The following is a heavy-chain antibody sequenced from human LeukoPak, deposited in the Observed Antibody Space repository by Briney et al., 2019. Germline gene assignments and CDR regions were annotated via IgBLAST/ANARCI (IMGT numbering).Heavy chain of an antibody. Sequence: KPSETLSLTCTVSGGSISSYYWSWIRQPPGKGLEWIGYIYYSGSTNYNPSLKSRVTISVDTSKNQFSLKLSSVTAADTAVYYCARLSGSYSGGWFDPWGQGTLVTVSS. V-gene: IGHV4-59*01. CDR2: IYYSGST. D-gene: IGHD1-26*01. CDR1: GGSISSYY. J-gene: IGHJ5*02. CDR3: ARLSGSYSGGWFDP.